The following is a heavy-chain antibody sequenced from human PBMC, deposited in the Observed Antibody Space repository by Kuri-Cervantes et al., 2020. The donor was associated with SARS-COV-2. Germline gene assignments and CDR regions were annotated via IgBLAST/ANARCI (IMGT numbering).Heavy chain of an antibody. CDR1: GGSISSHY. V-gene: IGHV4-59*11. CDR3: ARASRIQLWLYDAFDI. J-gene: IGHJ3*02. CDR2: IYHSGST. Sequence: SETLSLTCTVSGGSISSHYRSWIRQPPGKGLEWIGYIYHSGSTYYNPSLKSRVTISVDTSKNQFSLKPSSVTAADTAVYYCARASRIQLWLYDAFDIWGQGTMVTVSS. D-gene: IGHD5-18*01.